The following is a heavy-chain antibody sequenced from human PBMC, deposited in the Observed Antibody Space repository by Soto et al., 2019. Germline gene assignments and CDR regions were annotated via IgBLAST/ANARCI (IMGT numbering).Heavy chain of an antibody. CDR3: AHTAAPKIFDY. Sequence: QITLKEAGPTLVKPTQTLTLTCSFSGFSLITSGVGVGWIRQPPGKALEWLALIYWDDDKGYSTSLKSRLTXTXATSKNQVVPTMTNMDPADTATYYCAHTAAPKIFDYWGQGTLVTVSS. J-gene: IGHJ4*02. CDR1: GFSLITSGVG. CDR2: IYWDDDK. V-gene: IGHV2-5*02. D-gene: IGHD6-25*01.